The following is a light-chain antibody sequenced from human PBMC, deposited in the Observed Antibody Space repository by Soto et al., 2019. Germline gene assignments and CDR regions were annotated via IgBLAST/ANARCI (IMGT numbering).Light chain of an antibody. CDR2: KAS. CDR1: QSINSW. V-gene: IGKV1-5*03. J-gene: IGKJ4*02. Sequence: DIQLTQSPSTLSASVGDRVTITCRASQSINSWLAWYQQKPGKAPKLLVYKASSLESGVPSRLSGSGSGTEFTLTISTRQPDDFATYYCQQYEAYPLTFGGGTKVEI. CDR3: QQYEAYPLT.